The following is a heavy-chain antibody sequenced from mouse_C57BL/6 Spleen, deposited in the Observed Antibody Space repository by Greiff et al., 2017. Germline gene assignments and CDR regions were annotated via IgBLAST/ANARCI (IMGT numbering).Heavy chain of an antibody. Sequence: QVQLQQPGAELVKPGASVKLSCKASGYTFTSYWMHWVQQRPGRGLEWIGWIDPNSGGIKYNEKFKSKATLTVDKPSSTAYMQLSSLTSEDYAVYYCARSLYGSSLYYFDYWGQGTTLTVSS. CDR2: IDPNSGGI. V-gene: IGHV1-72*01. D-gene: IGHD1-1*01. J-gene: IGHJ2*01. CDR1: GYTFTSYW. CDR3: ARSLYGSSLYYFDY.